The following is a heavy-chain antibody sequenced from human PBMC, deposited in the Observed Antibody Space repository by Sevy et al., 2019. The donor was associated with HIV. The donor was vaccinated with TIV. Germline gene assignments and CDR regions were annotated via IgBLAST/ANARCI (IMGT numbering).Heavy chain of an antibody. V-gene: IGHV3-21*04. CDR2: ISSSSSYI. CDR1: GFTFSSYS. CDR3: AREEITGFDY. J-gene: IGHJ4*02. D-gene: IGHD3-16*01. Sequence: GGSLRLSCAASGFTFSSYSMNWVRQAPGKGLEWVSSISSSSSYIYYADSVKGRFTISRDNSKNTLYLQMNSLRAEDTAVYSCAREEITGFDYWGRGTLVTVSS.